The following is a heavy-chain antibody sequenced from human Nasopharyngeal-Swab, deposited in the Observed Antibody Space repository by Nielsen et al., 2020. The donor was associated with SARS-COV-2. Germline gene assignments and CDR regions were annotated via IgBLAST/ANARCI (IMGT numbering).Heavy chain of an antibody. CDR3: ARGAFGLDHSWFDP. CDR2: MNPKSGEV. J-gene: IGHJ5*02. CDR1: GGTFSKYA. D-gene: IGHD3/OR15-3a*01. V-gene: IGHV1-8*01. Sequence: ASVKVSCKVSGGTFSKYAVSWVRQAPGQGLEWMGWMNPKSGEVGYEQKFQGRVTMTRNTATATAYMELSSLRHEDTAVYYCARGAFGLDHSWFDPWGQGTLVTVSS.